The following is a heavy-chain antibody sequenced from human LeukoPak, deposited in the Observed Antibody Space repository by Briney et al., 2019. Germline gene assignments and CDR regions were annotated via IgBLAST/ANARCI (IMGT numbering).Heavy chain of an antibody. D-gene: IGHD6-19*01. V-gene: IGHV4-59*01. CDR1: GGSISSYY. J-gene: IGHJ5*02. CDR2: IYYSGST. CDR3: ASSYSSRANWFDP. Sequence: SETLSLTCTVSGGSISSYYWSWIRQPPGKGLGWMGYIYYSGSTNYNPSLKSRVTISVDTSKNQFSLKLSSVTAADTAVYYCASSYSSRANWFDPWGQGTLVTVSS.